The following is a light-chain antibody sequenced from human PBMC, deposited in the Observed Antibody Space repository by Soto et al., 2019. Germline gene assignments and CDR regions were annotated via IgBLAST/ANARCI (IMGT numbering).Light chain of an antibody. CDR2: DAS. J-gene: IGKJ2*01. V-gene: IGKV1-16*02. Sequence: DIPMTQSPSSLSASVGDRVTITCRASQAISNHVAWFQQKPGKAPKSLMYDASTLQSGVPSKFSGSGSGTDFTLTISSLQPEDFATYYCLQYNRYPRTFGQGTELEIK. CDR1: QAISNH. CDR3: LQYNRYPRT.